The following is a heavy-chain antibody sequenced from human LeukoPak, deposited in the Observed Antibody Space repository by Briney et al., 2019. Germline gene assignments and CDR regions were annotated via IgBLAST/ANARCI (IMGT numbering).Heavy chain of an antibody. Sequence: PSETLSLTCSVSGGSISSSSYYWGWIRQPPGKGLEWIVEINHSGSTNYNPSLKSRVTISVDTSKNHFSLKLSSVTAADTAVYYCARHKYSSGWPPEGAFDIWGQGTMVTVSS. CDR1: GGSISSSSYY. CDR3: ARHKYSSGWPPEGAFDI. D-gene: IGHD6-19*01. V-gene: IGHV4-39*01. CDR2: INHSGST. J-gene: IGHJ3*02.